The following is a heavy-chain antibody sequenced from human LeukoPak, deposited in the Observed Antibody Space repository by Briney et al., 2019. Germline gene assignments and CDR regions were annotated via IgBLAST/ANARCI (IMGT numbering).Heavy chain of an antibody. CDR3: TTSDCEY. J-gene: IGHJ4*02. V-gene: IGHV3-30-3*01. CDR2: ISYDGSNK. CDR1: GFTFSSYA. Sequence: PGGSLRLSCAASGFTFSSYAMHWVRQAPGKGLEWVAVISYDGSNKYYADSVKGRFTISRDNAKTSLFLQMNSLRAEDTARYYCTTSDCEYWGQGALVTVSS.